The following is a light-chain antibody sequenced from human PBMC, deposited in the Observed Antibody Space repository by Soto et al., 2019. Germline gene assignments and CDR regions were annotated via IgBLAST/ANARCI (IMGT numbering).Light chain of an antibody. CDR2: EVT. CDR1: SSDVGGYNY. CDR3: SSYTPSSTLV. V-gene: IGLV2-14*01. Sequence: QSALTQPASVSGSPGQSITISCIGTSSDVGGYNYVSWYQQHPGKAPKLMIYEVTNRPSGVSNRFSGSKSDNTASLTISGLQAEDEADYFCSSYTPSSTLVFGGGTKLTVL. J-gene: IGLJ2*01.